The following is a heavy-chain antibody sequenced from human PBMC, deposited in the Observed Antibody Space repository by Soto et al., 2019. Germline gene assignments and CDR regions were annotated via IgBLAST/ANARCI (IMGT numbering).Heavy chain of an antibody. CDR3: TRGNWFDP. V-gene: IGHV1-24*01. J-gene: IGHJ5*02. CDR2: SDREDGET. CDR1: GSALTELS. Sequence: QVRLIQSGTEVKKPGASVKVSCSLSGSALTELSLHWVRQAPGKGLEWMGCSDREDGETFYAQKFEGRPTITDDTSTNTAYMELRSLGSEDTAVYYCTRGNWFDPWGQGTLVAVSS.